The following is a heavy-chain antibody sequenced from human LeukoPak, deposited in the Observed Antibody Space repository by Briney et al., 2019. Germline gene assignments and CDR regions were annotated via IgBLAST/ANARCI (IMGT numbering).Heavy chain of an antibody. J-gene: IGHJ4*02. CDR2: MYNRGST. Sequence: SETLSLTCTVSGDSISNYYWSWIRQSPGKKLEWIGYMYNRGSTIYNPSLKSRVTISTDTSKNQFSLRLTSVTAADTAVYYCARAEKAVTGTFDYWGQGTLITVSS. CDR3: ARAEKAVTGTFDY. D-gene: IGHD6-19*01. V-gene: IGHV4-59*01. CDR1: GDSISNYY.